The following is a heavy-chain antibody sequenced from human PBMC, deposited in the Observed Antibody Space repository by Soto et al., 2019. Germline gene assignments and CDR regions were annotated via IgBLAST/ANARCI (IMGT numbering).Heavy chain of an antibody. J-gene: IGHJ3*02. D-gene: IGHD3-9*01. CDR3: ARHRYILTGDDSFDI. V-gene: IGHV4-39*01. CDR1: GGSIARSGYL. CDR2: IHYDGTT. Sequence: QLQLQESGPGLVKPSETLSLTCSVSGGSIARSGYLWGWIRQPPGMALEWTGSIHYDGTTYYKSSLNSRVTISLDTSKNQFSLKLSSVTASDTAVYYCARHRYILTGDDSFDIWGQGTIVTVSS.